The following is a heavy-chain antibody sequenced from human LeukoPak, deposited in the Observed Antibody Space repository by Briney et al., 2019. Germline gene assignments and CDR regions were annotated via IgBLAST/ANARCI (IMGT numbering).Heavy chain of an antibody. J-gene: IGHJ3*01. CDR2: INSDGSEG. D-gene: IGHD6-6*01. CDR3: ARSSYSSSSSV. V-gene: IGHV3-7*03. Sequence: GGSLRLSCAVSGFTFSGFWMSWSRQAPGKGLEWVASINSDGSEGYYADVVKGRFTISRDSAKNSLYLQINSLRAEDTAVYYCARSSYSSSSSVWGQGTMVTVSS. CDR1: GFTFSGFW.